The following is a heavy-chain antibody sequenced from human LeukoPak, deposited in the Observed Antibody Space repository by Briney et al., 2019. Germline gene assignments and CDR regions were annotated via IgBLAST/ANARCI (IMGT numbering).Heavy chain of an antibody. CDR1: GGSISSSSYY. D-gene: IGHD5-12*01. Sequence: SETLSLTCTVSGGSISSSSYYWGWIRQPPGKGLEWIWSIYYSGSTYYNPSLKSRVTLSVDTYKNKFSLTLSSVTAADTALYYCARAPSGYVSYAIDYWGPGTLVTVSS. V-gene: IGHV4-39*07. J-gene: IGHJ4*02. CDR3: ARAPSGYVSYAIDY. CDR2: IYYSGST.